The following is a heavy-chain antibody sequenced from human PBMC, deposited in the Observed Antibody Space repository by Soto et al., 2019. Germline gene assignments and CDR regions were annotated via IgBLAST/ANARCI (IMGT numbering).Heavy chain of an antibody. Sequence: PSETLSLTCTVSGGSISSYYWSWIRQPPGKGLEWIGYIYYSGSTNYNPSLKSRVTISVDTSKNQFSLKLSSVTAADTAVYYCARGMLDASGGYYFDYWGQGTLVTVSS. CDR2: IYYSGST. D-gene: IGHD2-8*01. J-gene: IGHJ4*02. V-gene: IGHV4-59*01. CDR1: GGSISSYY. CDR3: ARGMLDASGGYYFDY.